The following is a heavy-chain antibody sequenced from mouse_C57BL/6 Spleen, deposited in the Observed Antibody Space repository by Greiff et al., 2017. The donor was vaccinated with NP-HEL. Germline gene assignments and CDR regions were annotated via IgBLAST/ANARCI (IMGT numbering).Heavy chain of an antibody. CDR3: ARHDYYGSSFYYAMDY. CDR1: GFTFSSYT. CDR2: ISGGGGNT. D-gene: IGHD1-1*01. Sequence: EVMLVESGGGLVKPGGSLKLSCAASGFTFSSYTMSWVRQTPEKRLEWVATISGGGGNTYYPDSVKGRFTISRDNAKNTLYLQMSSLRSEDTALYYCARHDYYGSSFYYAMDYWGQGTSVTVSS. V-gene: IGHV5-9*01. J-gene: IGHJ4*01.